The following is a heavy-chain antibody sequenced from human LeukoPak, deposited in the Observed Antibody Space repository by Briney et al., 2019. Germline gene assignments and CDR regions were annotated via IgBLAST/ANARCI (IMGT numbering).Heavy chain of an antibody. CDR1: GGSISSSSYY. V-gene: IGHV4-39*07. J-gene: IGHJ4*02. CDR2: INHSGST. D-gene: IGHD2-2*01. CDR3: ARGGGHGYCSSTSCSTELDY. Sequence: PSETLSLTCTVSGGSISSSSYYWGWIRQPPGKGLEWIGEINHSGSTNYNPSLKSRVTISVDTSKNQFSLKLSSVTAADTAVYYCARGGGHGYCSSTSCSTELDYWGQGTLVTVSS.